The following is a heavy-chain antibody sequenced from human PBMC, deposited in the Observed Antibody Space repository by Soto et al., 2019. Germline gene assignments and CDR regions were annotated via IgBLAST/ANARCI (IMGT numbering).Heavy chain of an antibody. CDR3: ARRTVGGYFDL. D-gene: IGHD1-26*01. V-gene: IGHV3-23*01. CDR1: GFTFSSYA. CDR2: ISGSGGST. J-gene: IGHJ2*01. Sequence: EVQLLESGGGLVQPGGSLRLSCAASGFTFSSYAMSWVRQAPGKGLEWVSVISGSGGSTYSADSVKGRFTISRDNSKNTLYLQMNSLGAEDTAVYYCARRTVGGYFDLWGRGTLVTVSS.